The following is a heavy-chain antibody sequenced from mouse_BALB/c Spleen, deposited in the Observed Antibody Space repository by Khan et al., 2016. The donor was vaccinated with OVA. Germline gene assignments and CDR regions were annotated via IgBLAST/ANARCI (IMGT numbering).Heavy chain of an antibody. Sequence: EVQLLESGPGLVKPSQSLSLTCTVTGYSITSGYAWNWIRQFPGNKLEWMGYISYSGSTSYNPSLRSRISITRDTSKNQFFLQLTSVTTEDTATYYCARKNYYGYAMDYWGQGTSVTVSS. CDR1: GYSITSGYA. CDR3: ARKNYYGYAMDY. CDR2: ISYSGST. D-gene: IGHD1-1*01. J-gene: IGHJ4*01. V-gene: IGHV3-2*02.